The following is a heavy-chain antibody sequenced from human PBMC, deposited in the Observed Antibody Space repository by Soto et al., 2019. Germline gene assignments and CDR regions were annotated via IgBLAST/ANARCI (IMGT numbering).Heavy chain of an antibody. J-gene: IGHJ3*01. V-gene: IGHV3-74*01. Sequence: EVQLVESGGGLVQPGGSLRLSCAASGFTLSSYWMHWVRQAPGKGPVWVSRINTDGSSISYADSVKGRFTISRDNAKNTLFLQMSSLRAEDTAIYYCARDFTNEVHFDVWGQGTMVTVSS. CDR3: ARDFTNEVHFDV. CDR2: INTDGSSI. CDR1: GFTLSSYW. D-gene: IGHD2-8*01.